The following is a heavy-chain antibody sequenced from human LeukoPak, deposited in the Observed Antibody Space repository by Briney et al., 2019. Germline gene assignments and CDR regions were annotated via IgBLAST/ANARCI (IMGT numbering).Heavy chain of an antibody. Sequence: SETLSLTCAVYGGSFSGYYWSWLRQPPGKGLEWIGEINHSGSTNYNPSLRSRVTISVDTSKNQFSLKLSSVTAADTAVYYCARTGGKWLRFTYYFDYWGQGTLVTVSS. CDR2: INHSGST. CDR1: GGSFSGYY. D-gene: IGHD5-12*01. V-gene: IGHV4-34*01. J-gene: IGHJ4*02. CDR3: ARTGGKWLRFTYYFDY.